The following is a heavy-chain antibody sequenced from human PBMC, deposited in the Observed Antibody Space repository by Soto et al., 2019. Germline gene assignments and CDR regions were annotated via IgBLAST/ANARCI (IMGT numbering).Heavy chain of an antibody. Sequence: QVQLQESGPGLVKPSGTLSLTCAVSGGSISSSNWWTWVRQPPGKGLEWIGEIYHSGTTNYNPSLKSRVTLSVDKSNNQFSLKLTSVTAADTAVYYCARIPLGYSTSWYFFDYWGQGTLVTVSS. D-gene: IGHD6-13*01. CDR1: GGSISSSNW. J-gene: IGHJ4*02. CDR3: ARIPLGYSTSWYFFDY. V-gene: IGHV4-4*02. CDR2: IYHSGTT.